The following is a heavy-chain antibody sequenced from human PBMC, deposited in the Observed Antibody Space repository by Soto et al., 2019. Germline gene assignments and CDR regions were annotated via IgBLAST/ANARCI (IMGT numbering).Heavy chain of an antibody. Sequence: SVKVSCKASGGTFSSYAISWVRQAPGQGLEWMGGIIPIFGTANYAQKFQGRVTITADESTSTAYMELSSLRSEDTAVYYCAREGDSLSSFHFDYWGQGTLVTVSS. CDR1: GGTFSSYA. J-gene: IGHJ4*02. D-gene: IGHD3-22*01. CDR2: IIPIFGTA. CDR3: AREGDSLSSFHFDY. V-gene: IGHV1-69*13.